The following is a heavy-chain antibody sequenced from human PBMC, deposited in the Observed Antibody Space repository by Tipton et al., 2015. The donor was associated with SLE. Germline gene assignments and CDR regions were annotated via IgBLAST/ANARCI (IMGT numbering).Heavy chain of an antibody. J-gene: IGHJ5*02. Sequence: TLSLTCEVYNGSLSGYYWSWIRQSPGKALEWIVESNHSGTTKYNPSLKSRVNMSVDTPKNQVFLKLTSVTAADTAVYYCARLLPMVRGWFDPWGQGTLVTVSS. D-gene: IGHD3-10*01. CDR3: ARLLPMVRGWFDP. CDR1: NGSLSGYY. V-gene: IGHV4-34*01. CDR2: SNHSGTT.